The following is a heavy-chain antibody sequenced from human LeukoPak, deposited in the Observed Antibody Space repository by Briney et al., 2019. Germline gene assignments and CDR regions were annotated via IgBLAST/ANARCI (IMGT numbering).Heavy chain of an antibody. CDR3: ARARTMITFGGVRHAFDI. Sequence: SVKVSCKASGGTFSSYAFNWVRQAPGQGLEWVGRIIPLLGVTNHAQKLQGRVTVTADPATNTAYMELSSLIPDDTAVYYRARARTMITFGGVRHAFDIWGQGTLVTVSS. CDR1: GGTFSSYA. CDR2: IIPLLGVT. V-gene: IGHV1-69*04. J-gene: IGHJ3*02. D-gene: IGHD3-16*01.